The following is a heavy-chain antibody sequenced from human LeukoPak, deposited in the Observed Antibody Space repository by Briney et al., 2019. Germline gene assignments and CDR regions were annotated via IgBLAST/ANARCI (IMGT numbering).Heavy chain of an antibody. CDR1: GYTFTSYD. J-gene: IGHJ3*02. V-gene: IGHV1-8*01. Sequence: EASVKVSCKASGYTFTSYDINWVRQATGQGLEWMGWMNPNSGNTGYAQKFQGRVTMTRNTSISTAYMELSSLRSEDTAVYYCARGQDMEELLSADAFDIWGQGTMVTVSS. CDR2: MNPNSGNT. CDR3: ARGQDMEELLSADAFDI. D-gene: IGHD2-15*01.